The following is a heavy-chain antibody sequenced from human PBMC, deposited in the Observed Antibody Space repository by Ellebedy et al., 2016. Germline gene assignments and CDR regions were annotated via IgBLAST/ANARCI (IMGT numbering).Heavy chain of an antibody. Sequence: GEPLKISXAASGFTFSSYWMSWVRQAPGKGLVWVSRINSDGSSTSYADSVKGRFTISRDNAKNTLYLQMNSLRAEDTAVYYCARGSGQTRGYWGQGTLVTVSS. J-gene: IGHJ4*02. V-gene: IGHV3-74*01. CDR3: ARGSGQTRGY. CDR1: GFTFSSYW. CDR2: INSDGSST. D-gene: IGHD3-10*01.